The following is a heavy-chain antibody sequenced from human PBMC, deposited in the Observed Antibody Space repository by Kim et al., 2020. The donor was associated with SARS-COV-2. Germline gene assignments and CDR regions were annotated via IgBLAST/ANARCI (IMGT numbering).Heavy chain of an antibody. J-gene: IGHJ3*01. Sequence: SETLSLTCVVSGGSIINSNWWSWVRQSPGKGLEWIGEIYHSANTNYNPSLKSRLTISVDKSKNHFSLNLSSLTSADTAIYFCARGFYDSSGYAFDVWGQGTMVTVSS. D-gene: IGHD3-22*01. V-gene: IGHV4-4*02. CDR3: ARGFYDSSGYAFDV. CDR1: GGSIINSNW. CDR2: IYHSANT.